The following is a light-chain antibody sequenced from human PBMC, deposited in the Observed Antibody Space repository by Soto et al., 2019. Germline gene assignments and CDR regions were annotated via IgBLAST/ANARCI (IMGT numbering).Light chain of an antibody. J-gene: IGKJ4*01. V-gene: IGKV1-17*01. CDR1: QAIRND. Sequence: DIQVPQSPSSLSASVVDRVTITCRASQAIRNDLAWYQQKPGRAPKRLIYGSSTLQSGVPSRFSGSGSGTEFTLTISSLQPEDVAVYYCQQYYNNPLTFGGGTKVDIK. CDR3: QQYYNNPLT. CDR2: GSS.